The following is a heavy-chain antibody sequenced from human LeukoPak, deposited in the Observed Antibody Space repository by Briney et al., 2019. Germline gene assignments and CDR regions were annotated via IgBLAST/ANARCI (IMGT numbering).Heavy chain of an antibody. CDR2: IKQDGSEK. D-gene: IGHD1-14*01. J-gene: IGHJ3*02. Sequence: PGGSLRLSCAASGFTFSSYWMSWVRQAPGKGLEWVANIKQDGSEKYYVDSVKGRFTISRDNAKNSLYLQMNSLRAEDTAVYYCAREGIMNHDAFDIWGQGTMVTVSS. CDR3: AREGIMNHDAFDI. CDR1: GFTFSSYW. V-gene: IGHV3-7*01.